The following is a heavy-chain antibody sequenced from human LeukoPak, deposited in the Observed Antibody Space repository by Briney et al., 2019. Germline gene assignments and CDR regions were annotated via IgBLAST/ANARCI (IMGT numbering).Heavy chain of an antibody. V-gene: IGHV1-24*01. J-gene: IGHJ5*02. CDR3: ATGAYCSSTSCYSWFDP. D-gene: IGHD2-2*01. Sequence: ASAKVSCKVCAYTLTELSMHWVRQPLGKGREGLGGFDPEDGETIYAQKFQGRVTMTEDTSTDTAYMELSSLRSEDTAVYYCATGAYCSSTSCYSWFDPWGQGTLVTVSS. CDR2: FDPEDGET. CDR1: AYTLTELS.